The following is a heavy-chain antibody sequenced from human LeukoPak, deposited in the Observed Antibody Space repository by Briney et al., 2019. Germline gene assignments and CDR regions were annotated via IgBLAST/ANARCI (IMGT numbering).Heavy chain of an antibody. CDR1: GFTFSSYS. J-gene: IGHJ3*02. D-gene: IGHD1-14*01. V-gene: IGHV3-48*01. Sequence: GGSLRLSCAASGFTFSSYSMNWVRQAPGKGLEWVSYISSSSSTIYYADSVKGRFTISRDNAKNSLYLQMNSLRAEDTAVYYCEGEGNNAPAFNIWAQGTMAPVSS. CDR3: EGEGNNAPAFNI. CDR2: ISSSSSTI.